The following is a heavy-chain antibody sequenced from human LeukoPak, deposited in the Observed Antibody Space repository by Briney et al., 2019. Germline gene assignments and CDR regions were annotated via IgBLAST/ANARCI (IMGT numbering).Heavy chain of an antibody. CDR2: VYYSGTT. J-gene: IGHJ4*02. V-gene: IGHV4-59*01. CDR3: ARALRVRFDY. Sequence: SETLSLTCTVSGASISNFYWSWIRQPPGKGLEWIGEVYYSGTTNYNPSLKSRGTISVDTSKYQFSLKLSAVTAADTAVYCWARALRVRFDYWGQGLLVTVSS. CDR1: GASISNFY. D-gene: IGHD3-10*01.